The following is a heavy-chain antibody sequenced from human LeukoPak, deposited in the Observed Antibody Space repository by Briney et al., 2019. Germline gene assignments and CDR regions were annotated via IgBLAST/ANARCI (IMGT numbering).Heavy chain of an antibody. Sequence: SVKVSCKASGGTFSSYAISWVRQAPGQGLEWMGGIIPIFGTANYAQKFQGRVTITADESTSTAYMELSSLRSEDTAVYYCARSPGWSGRIYYFDYWGQGTLVTVSS. V-gene: IGHV1-69*13. J-gene: IGHJ4*02. CDR3: ARSPGWSGRIYYFDY. D-gene: IGHD3-10*01. CDR2: IIPIFGTA. CDR1: GGTFSSYA.